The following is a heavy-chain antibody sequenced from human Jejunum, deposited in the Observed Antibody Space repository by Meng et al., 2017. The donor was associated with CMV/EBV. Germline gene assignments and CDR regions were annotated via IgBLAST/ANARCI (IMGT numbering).Heavy chain of an antibody. CDR2: ISLGNGQT. CDR3: ARDVWGFDY. J-gene: IGHJ4*02. V-gene: IGHV1-18*04. D-gene: IGHD7-27*01. Sequence: QVPLLQSGAEVKKPGASVKISGKTSGYTFTDHNIGWVRQAPGQGLEWVGWISLGNGQTVYGHKVQGRVTVTTDTSTSTAYMELRSLRSDDTAMYYCARDVWGFDYWGQGTLVTVSS. CDR1: GYTFTDHN.